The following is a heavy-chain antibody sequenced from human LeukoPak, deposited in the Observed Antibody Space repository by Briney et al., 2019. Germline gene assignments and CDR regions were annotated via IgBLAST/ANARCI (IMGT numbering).Heavy chain of an antibody. CDR3: ARDNPPDY. J-gene: IGHJ4*02. V-gene: IGHV3-7*03. CDR2: IKQDGSEK. Sequence: RGSLRLSCVASGFTFSSSWMSWVRQAPGKGLEWVANIKQDGSEKSYVESVRGRFTISRDNAKNSLYLQLNSLRAEDTALYYCARDNPPDYWGQGTLVTVSS. CDR1: GFTFSSSW.